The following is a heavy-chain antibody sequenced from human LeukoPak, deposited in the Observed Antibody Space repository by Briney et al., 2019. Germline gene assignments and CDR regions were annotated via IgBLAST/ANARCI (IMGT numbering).Heavy chain of an antibody. CDR1: GFTLSTFW. Sequence: PGGSLRLSCEASGFTLSTFWMSWVRQAPGKGLEWVANIKQDGSEKHYVDSVKGRFTISRDNAKNSLYLQMNSLRAEDTAVYYCARPRWLQFGPHDSWGQGSLVIVSS. J-gene: IGHJ5*02. V-gene: IGHV3-7*01. CDR3: ARPRWLQFGPHDS. CDR2: IKQDGSEK. D-gene: IGHD5-24*01.